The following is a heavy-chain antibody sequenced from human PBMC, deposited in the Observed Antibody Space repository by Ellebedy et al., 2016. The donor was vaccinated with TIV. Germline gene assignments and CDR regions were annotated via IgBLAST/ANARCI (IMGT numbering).Heavy chain of an antibody. D-gene: IGHD1-7*01. Sequence: MPSETLSLTCTVSGGSISSYYWSRIRQPPGKGLEWIGYIYYSGSTNYNPSLKSRVTISVDTSKNQFSLKLSSVTAADTAVYYCARRQYYPPGTNWYFDLWGRGTLVTVSS. J-gene: IGHJ2*01. CDR3: ARRQYYPPGTNWYFDL. V-gene: IGHV4-59*08. CDR2: IYYSGST. CDR1: GGSISSYY.